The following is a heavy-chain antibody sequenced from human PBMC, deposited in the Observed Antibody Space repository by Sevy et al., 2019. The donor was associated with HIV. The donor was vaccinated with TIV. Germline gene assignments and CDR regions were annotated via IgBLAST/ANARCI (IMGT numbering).Heavy chain of an antibody. D-gene: IGHD3-22*01. CDR2: IYSDGRT. J-gene: IGHJ6*02. CDR1: GLSVSDNY. Sequence: GGSLRLSCAASGLSVSDNYMNWVRQAPGKGLELVSVIYSDGRTYYPDSVKGRFSISRDNSKNTLYLHMKSLRPEDTAVYYCARDRYYDTSGYYHYYYGMDVCCHGTTVTVSS. CDR3: ARDRYYDTSGYYHYYYGMDV. V-gene: IGHV3-66*01.